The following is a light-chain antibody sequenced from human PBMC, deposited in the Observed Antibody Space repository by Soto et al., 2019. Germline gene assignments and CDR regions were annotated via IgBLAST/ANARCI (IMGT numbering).Light chain of an antibody. CDR1: QSISSY. CDR3: QQSYSTPPT. Sequence: DIQMTQSPSSLSASVGDRVTITCRARQSISSYLNWYQQNPGKAPKLLIYAASSWQSGVPSRFSGSGSGTDFTLTISSLLPEDFATYYCQQSYSTPPTFGQGTKVEIK. CDR2: AAS. V-gene: IGKV1-39*01. J-gene: IGKJ1*01.